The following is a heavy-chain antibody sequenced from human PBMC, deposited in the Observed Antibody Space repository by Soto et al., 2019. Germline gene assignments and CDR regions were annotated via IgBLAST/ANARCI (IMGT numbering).Heavy chain of an antibody. CDR2: IDWDDDK. Sequence: GSGPTLVNPPQTLTLTCTFSGFSLSTSGMCVSWIRQPPGKALEWLALIDWDDDKYYSTSLKTRLIISKDTSKSQVVLTMTNMDPVDTATYYCARIPRSRYYYGMDVWGQGTTVTV. CDR1: GFSLSTSGMC. J-gene: IGHJ6*02. V-gene: IGHV2-70*01. CDR3: ARIPRSRYYYGMDV.